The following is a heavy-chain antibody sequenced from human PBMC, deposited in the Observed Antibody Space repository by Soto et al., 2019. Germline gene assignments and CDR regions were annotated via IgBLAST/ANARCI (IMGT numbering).Heavy chain of an antibody. CDR1: GFSFSLYA. Sequence: EVQLLESGGGLVQPGESLRFSCAASGFSFSLYAMTWVRQAPGKGLEWVSTISGTGSTYYADSVKGRFTISRDNSKATVYLQMNNLRAEDTAVYYCAKRDGAAAAGIDYWGQGNLVTVSS. J-gene: IGHJ4*02. D-gene: IGHD6-13*01. V-gene: IGHV3-23*01. CDR2: ISGTGST. CDR3: AKRDGAAAAGIDY.